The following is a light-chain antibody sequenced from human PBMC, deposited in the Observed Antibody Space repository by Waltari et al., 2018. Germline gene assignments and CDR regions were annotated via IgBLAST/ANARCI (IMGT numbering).Light chain of an antibody. J-gene: IGLJ3*02. CDR3: WTGGHGTWV. Sequence: HLEATQSPSASASLGASVKLPCTLSSGHSNNIIACLEQRPEKGPRYLMKVNSEGSPIRGDEIPDRFSGSSSGAGRYLTISSLQSEYEGYYCCWTGGHGTWVFGGGTKLTVL. CDR2: VNSEGSP. V-gene: IGLV4-69*01. CDR1: SGHSNNI.